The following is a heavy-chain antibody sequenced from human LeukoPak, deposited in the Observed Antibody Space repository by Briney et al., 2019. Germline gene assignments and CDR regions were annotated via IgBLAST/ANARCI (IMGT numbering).Heavy chain of an antibody. V-gene: IGHV1-2*02. CDR2: INPNSGGT. CDR3: ARDLGHYYGSGSGLN. Sequence: ASVKVSCKASGYTFTGYYMHWVRQAPGQGLEWMGWINPNSGGTNYAQKFQGRVTMTRDTSISTAYMELSRLRSDDTAVYYCARDLGHYYGSGSGLNWGQGTLVTVSS. CDR1: GYTFTGYY. D-gene: IGHD3-10*01. J-gene: IGHJ4*02.